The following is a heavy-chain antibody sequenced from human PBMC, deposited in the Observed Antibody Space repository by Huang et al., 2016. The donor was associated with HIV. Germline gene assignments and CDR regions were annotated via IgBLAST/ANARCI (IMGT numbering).Heavy chain of an antibody. CDR1: GFTFSSHA. Sequence: EVQLVESGGGLVQTGGSLRLSCAASGFTFSSHAMHWVRQAPGQGLRYGSAIRTDGAGTYYADSVKGRFTISRDNSKSTLYLHMGSLKPDDVAVYYCARSDYGALGYWGQGTLVTVSS. CDR3: ARSDYGALGY. J-gene: IGHJ4*02. CDR2: IRTDGAGT. D-gene: IGHD4-17*01. V-gene: IGHV3-64*07.